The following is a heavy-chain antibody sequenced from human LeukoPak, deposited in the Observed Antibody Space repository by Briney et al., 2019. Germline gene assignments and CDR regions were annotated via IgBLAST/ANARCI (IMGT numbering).Heavy chain of an antibody. D-gene: IGHD1-14*01. CDR1: GGTLSSYA. V-gene: IGHV1-69*04. J-gene: IGHJ4*02. CDR3: ARTTQPQSGYFDY. CDR2: IIPILGIA. Sequence: SAKVSCKASGGTLSSYAISWVRQAPGQGLEWMGRIIPILGIANYAQKFQGRVTITADKSTSTAYMELSSLRSEDTAVYYCARTTQPQSGYFDYWGQGTLVTVSS.